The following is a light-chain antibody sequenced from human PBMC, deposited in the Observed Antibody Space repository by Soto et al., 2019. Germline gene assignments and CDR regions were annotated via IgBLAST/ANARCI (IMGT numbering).Light chain of an antibody. Sequence: IQMTQSPSSLSASGGDIFTISCRASQGIRNELGWYQQKPGKAPKLLLYGASSLQSGVPSRFSGSGSGTDFTLTISSLQPEDFATYYCLQDYTYPYTFGQGTRLEIK. J-gene: IGKJ5*01. CDR2: GAS. V-gene: IGKV1-6*01. CDR1: QGIRNE. CDR3: LQDYTYPYT.